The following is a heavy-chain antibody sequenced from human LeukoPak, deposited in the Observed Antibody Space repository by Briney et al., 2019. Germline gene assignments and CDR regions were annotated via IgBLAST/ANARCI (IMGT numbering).Heavy chain of an antibody. D-gene: IGHD2-15*01. Sequence: PSETLSLTCTVSGGSISSYYWSWIRQPPGKGLEWIGYIYYSGSTNYNPSLKSRVTISVDTSKNQFSLKLSSVTAADTAVYYCARDLGWRGAFDIWGQGTMVTVSS. J-gene: IGHJ3*02. V-gene: IGHV4-59*01. CDR3: ARDLGWRGAFDI. CDR2: IYYSGST. CDR1: GGSISSYY.